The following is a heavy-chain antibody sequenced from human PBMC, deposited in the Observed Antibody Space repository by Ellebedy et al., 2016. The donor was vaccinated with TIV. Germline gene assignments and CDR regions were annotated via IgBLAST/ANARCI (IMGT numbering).Heavy chain of an antibody. CDR3: ARSTVRGKYYFDY. J-gene: IGHJ4*02. CDR1: GYTFTSYY. V-gene: IGHV1-46*01. CDR2: INPSGGST. D-gene: IGHD3-10*01. Sequence: AASVKVSCKASGYTFTSYYVHWVRQAPGQRLEWVGIINPSGGSTSYAQKFQGRVTMTRDTSTSTLYMELSSLRSEDTAVYYCARSTVRGKYYFDYWGKGTLVTVSS.